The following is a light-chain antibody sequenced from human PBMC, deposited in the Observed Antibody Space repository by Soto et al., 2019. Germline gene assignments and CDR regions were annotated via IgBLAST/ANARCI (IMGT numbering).Light chain of an antibody. CDR3: SSYTGSSTDV. Sequence: QSVLTQPASVSGSPGQSITISCTGTSSDVGRYNYVSWYQQHPGKAPKLMICEVSNRPSGVSNRFSGSKSGNTASLTISGLQAEDEADYYCSSYTGSSTDVFGTGTKLTVL. J-gene: IGLJ1*01. CDR2: EVS. V-gene: IGLV2-14*01. CDR1: SSDVGRYNY.